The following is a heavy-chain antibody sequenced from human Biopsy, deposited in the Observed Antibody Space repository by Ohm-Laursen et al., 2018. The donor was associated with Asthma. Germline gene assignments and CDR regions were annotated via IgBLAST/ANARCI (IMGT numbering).Heavy chain of an antibody. CDR3: ARKAGSCISRTCYSLDF. CDR1: GGTFNTYV. CDR2: SNSVFGTT. Sequence: SSVKVSCKSLGGTFNTYVIGWVRQAPGQGLEWMGGSNSVFGTTTYPQKFQDRVTITADDSTSTVYMELSSLRPEDTAVYYCARKAGSCISRTCYSLDFWGQGTLVTVSS. D-gene: IGHD2-2*01. J-gene: IGHJ4*02. V-gene: IGHV1-69*01.